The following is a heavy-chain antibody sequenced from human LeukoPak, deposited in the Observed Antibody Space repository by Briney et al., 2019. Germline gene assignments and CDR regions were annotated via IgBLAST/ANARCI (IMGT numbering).Heavy chain of an antibody. V-gene: IGHV1-58*02. CDR2: IVVGSGNT. CDR3: AADGANGDYDY. Sequence: GASVKVSCKASGGTFSSYAISWVRQAPGQGLEWIGWIVVGSGNTNYAQKFQERVTITRDMSTSTAYMELSSLRSEDTAVYYCAADGANGDYDYWGQGTLVTVSS. J-gene: IGHJ4*02. D-gene: IGHD4-17*01. CDR1: GGTFSSYA.